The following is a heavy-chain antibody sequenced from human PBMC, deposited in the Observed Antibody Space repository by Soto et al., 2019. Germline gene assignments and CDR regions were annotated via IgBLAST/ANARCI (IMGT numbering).Heavy chain of an antibody. J-gene: IGHJ4*02. V-gene: IGHV5-51*01. CDR2: IYPGYSDI. CDR3: ARPPGSGTLFAN. D-gene: IGHD2-15*01. CDR1: GYSFTNYW. Sequence: GESLKICCQGSGYSFTNYWIGWVRQVPGRGLEWVGIIYPGYSDIRYRPSFQGRVTISADKSINTAYLQWSSLRASDTAIYYCARPPGSGTLFANSGQGTPVTVSS.